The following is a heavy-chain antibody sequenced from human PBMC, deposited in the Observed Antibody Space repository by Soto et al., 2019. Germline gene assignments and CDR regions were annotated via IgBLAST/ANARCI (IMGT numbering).Heavy chain of an antibody. CDR1: GGSISSGGYY. CDR3: VSGNYDLGGSWFDQ. J-gene: IGHJ5*02. V-gene: IGHV4-31*03. D-gene: IGHD3-22*01. Sequence: SETLSLTCTVSGGSISSGGYYWSWIRQHPGKGLEWIGYIYYSGSTYYNPSLKSRVTISVDTSKNQFSLKLSSVTAADTAVYYCVSGNYDLGGSWFDQWGQGTLVNVS. CDR2: IYYSGST.